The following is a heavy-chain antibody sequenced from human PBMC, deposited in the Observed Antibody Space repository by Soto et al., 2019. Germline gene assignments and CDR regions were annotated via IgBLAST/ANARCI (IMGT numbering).Heavy chain of an antibody. V-gene: IGHV4-34*01. CDR2: INHSGST. CDR1: GGCFSGYY. Sequence: PSETLSLTCAVYGGCFSGYYWSWIRQPPGKGLEWIGEINHSGSTNYNPSLKSRVTISVDTSKNQFSLKLSSVTAADTAVYYCARNTGKRWLQPYYYGMDVWGQGTTVTVSS. J-gene: IGHJ6*02. CDR3: ARNTGKRWLQPYYYGMDV. D-gene: IGHD5-12*01.